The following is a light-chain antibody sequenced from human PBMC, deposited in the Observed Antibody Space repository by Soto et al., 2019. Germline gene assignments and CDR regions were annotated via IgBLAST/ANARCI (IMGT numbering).Light chain of an antibody. CDR1: NSDIGGYNY. Sequence: QSALTQPASVSESPGQSITISCTGTNSDIGGYNYVSWYQHHPGKAPKLMIYDVSNRPSGVSNRFSGSKSANTASLTISGLQAEDEADYYCSSYTSSGTPYVFGTGTKLTVL. CDR2: DVS. CDR3: SSYTSSGTPYV. V-gene: IGLV2-14*03. J-gene: IGLJ1*01.